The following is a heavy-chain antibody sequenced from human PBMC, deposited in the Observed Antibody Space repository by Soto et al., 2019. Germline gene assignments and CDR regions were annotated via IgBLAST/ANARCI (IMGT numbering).Heavy chain of an antibody. CDR2: INAGNGNT. CDR1: GGTFSTYT. Sequence: ASVEVSCKASGGTFSTYTIIWVRQAPGQRLEWMGWINAGNGNTKYSQKFQGRVTITRDTSASTAYMELSSLRSEDTAVYYCARGAPCSGGSCYTPSGAFDIWGQGTMVTVSS. D-gene: IGHD2-15*01. V-gene: IGHV1-3*01. J-gene: IGHJ3*02. CDR3: ARGAPCSGGSCYTPSGAFDI.